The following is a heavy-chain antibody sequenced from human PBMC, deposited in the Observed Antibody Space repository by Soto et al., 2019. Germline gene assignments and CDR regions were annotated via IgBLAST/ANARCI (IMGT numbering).Heavy chain of an antibody. CDR2: ISSSSSTI. J-gene: IGHJ6*02. CDR3: ARDGLYDYYYYYGMDV. V-gene: IGHV3-48*02. CDR1: GFPFSSYS. Sequence: EVQLVESGGGREQLGGSLRSSCAAPGFPFSSYSMNGVRRAQGKGLGWVSYISSSSSTIYYADSVKGRFTISRDNAKNSLYLQMNSLRDEDTAVYYCARDGLYDYYYYYGMDVWGQGTTVTVSS. D-gene: IGHD2-8*01.